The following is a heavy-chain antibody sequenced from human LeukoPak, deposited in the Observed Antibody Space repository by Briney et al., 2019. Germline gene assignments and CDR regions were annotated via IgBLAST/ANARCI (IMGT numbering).Heavy chain of an antibody. CDR2: IYTSGST. J-gene: IGHJ4*02. CDR1: GGSISSYY. CDR3: ATVTMVRGVYYFDY. D-gene: IGHD3-10*01. V-gene: IGHV4-4*07. Sequence: PSETLSLTCTVSGGSISSYYWSWIRQPAGKGLEWIGRIYTSGSTNYNPSLKSRVTMSVDTSKNQFSLKLSSVTAADTAVYYCATVTMVRGVYYFDYWGQGTLVTVSS.